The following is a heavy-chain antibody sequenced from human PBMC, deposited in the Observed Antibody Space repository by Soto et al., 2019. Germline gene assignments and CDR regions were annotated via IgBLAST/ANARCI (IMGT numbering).Heavy chain of an antibody. CDR1: GGTFSSYA. J-gene: IGHJ4*02. CDR2: IIPIFGTA. Sequence: QVQLVQSGAEVKKPGSSVKVSYKASGGTFSSYAISWVRQAPGQGLEWMGGIIPIFGTANYAQKFQGRVTITADTSTSTAYMELSSLRSEDTAVYYCARDSSLLGSSWSHYFDYWGQGTLVTVSS. V-gene: IGHV1-69*06. CDR3: ARDSSLLGSSWSHYFDY. D-gene: IGHD6-13*01.